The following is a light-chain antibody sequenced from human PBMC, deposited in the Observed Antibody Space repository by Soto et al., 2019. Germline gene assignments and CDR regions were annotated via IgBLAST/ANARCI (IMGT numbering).Light chain of an antibody. CDR3: QQYYGTLPT. CDR2: WAS. CDR1: QTVLYSSNNKNY. J-gene: IGKJ1*01. V-gene: IGKV4-1*01. Sequence: DIVMTQSPDSLAVSLGERATINCKSSQTVLYSSNNKNYLAWYQQKPGQPPKMLIYWASTRESGVPDRFSGSGSGTDFTLTISSLQAEDVAVYYCQQYYGTLPTFGQGTKVEIK.